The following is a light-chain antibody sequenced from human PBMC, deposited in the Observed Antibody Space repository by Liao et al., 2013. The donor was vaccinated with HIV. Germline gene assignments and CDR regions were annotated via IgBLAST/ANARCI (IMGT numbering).Light chain of an antibody. CDR2: KDS. V-gene: IGLV3-25*03. J-gene: IGLJ1*01. Sequence: SYELTQPPSVSVAPGATARITCEGNNIGVKSVHWYQQRPGQAPVLVIYKDSERPSGIPERFSGSSSGTTVTLTISGVQAEDEADYYCQSADSSGTYVFGTGTKVTVL. CDR1: NIGVKS. CDR3: QSADSSGTYV.